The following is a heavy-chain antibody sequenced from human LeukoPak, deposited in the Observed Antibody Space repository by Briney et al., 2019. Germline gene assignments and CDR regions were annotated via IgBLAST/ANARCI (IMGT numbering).Heavy chain of an antibody. Sequence: SGGSLRLSCAASGFTFSSYGMHWVRQAPGKGLEWVAVIWYDGSNKYYADSVKGRFTISRDNSKNTLYLQMNSLRAEDTAVYYCARDFVYLDAYSGTSYYFDYWGQGTLVTVSS. CDR2: IWYDGSNK. D-gene: IGHD1-26*01. CDR3: ARDFVYLDAYSGTSYYFDY. V-gene: IGHV3-33*01. CDR1: GFTFSSYG. J-gene: IGHJ4*02.